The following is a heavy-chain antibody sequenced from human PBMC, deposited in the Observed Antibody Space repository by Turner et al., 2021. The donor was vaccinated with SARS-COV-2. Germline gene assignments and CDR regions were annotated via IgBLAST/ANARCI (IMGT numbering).Heavy chain of an antibody. Sequence: QVQLQESGPGLAKPSQTLSLTCPVSVGSISSGGYYWSWICPHPGKGLEWIGYIYYSGSTYYNPSFKSRVTISLDTSKNQFSLKLSSVNAADTAVDYCATETYQLLRNYYDGMDVWGQGTTVTVSS. CDR3: ATETYQLLRNYYDGMDV. CDR2: IYYSGST. CDR1: VGSISSGGYY. J-gene: IGHJ6*02. V-gene: IGHV4-31*03. D-gene: IGHD2-2*01.